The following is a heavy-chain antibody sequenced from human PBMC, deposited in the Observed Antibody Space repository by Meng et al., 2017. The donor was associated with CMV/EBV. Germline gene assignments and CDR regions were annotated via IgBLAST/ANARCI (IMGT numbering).Heavy chain of an antibody. CDR2: IYYSGST. V-gene: IGHV4-39*01. Sequence: ESLKISCTVSGGSISSSSYYWGWIRQPPGKGLEWIGSIYYSGSTYYNPSLKSRVTISVDTSKNQFSLKLSSVTAADTAVYYCATSYYDFWSASYNWFDPWGQGTLVTVSS. D-gene: IGHD3-3*01. CDR1: GGSISSSSYY. CDR3: ATSYYDFWSASYNWFDP. J-gene: IGHJ5*02.